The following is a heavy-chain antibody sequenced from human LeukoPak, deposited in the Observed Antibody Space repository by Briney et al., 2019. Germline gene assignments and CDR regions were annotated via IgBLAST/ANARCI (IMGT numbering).Heavy chain of an antibody. V-gene: IGHV4-61*02. Sequence: PSETLSLTCSVSGDSIRRGNYYWSCIRQSAGKGLEWIGRINPSGSTNYNPPLKSRVIMSLDTSKNQFSLRLTSVPAADTAVYYCARDDFDNSGYRPFYFWGQGSLVTVSS. CDR2: INPSGST. CDR1: GDSIRRGNYY. CDR3: ARDDFDNSGYRPFYF. J-gene: IGHJ4*02. D-gene: IGHD3-22*01.